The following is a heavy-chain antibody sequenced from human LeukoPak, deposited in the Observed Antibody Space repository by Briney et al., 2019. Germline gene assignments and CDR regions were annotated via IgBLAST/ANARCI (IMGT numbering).Heavy chain of an antibody. Sequence: ASVKVSCKASGYTFTSYGISWVRQAPGQGLEWMGWISAYNGNTNYAQKLQGRVTMTTDTSTSAAYMELRSLRSEDTAVYYCARGSYAVWWELSTKDAFDIWGQGTMVTVSS. J-gene: IGHJ3*02. CDR3: ARGSYAVWWELSTKDAFDI. D-gene: IGHD1-26*01. CDR2: ISAYNGNT. V-gene: IGHV1-18*01. CDR1: GYTFTSYG.